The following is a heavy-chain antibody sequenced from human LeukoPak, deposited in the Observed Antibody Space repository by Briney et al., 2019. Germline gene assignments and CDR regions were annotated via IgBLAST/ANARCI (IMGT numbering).Heavy chain of an antibody. CDR1: GYTFTGYY. D-gene: IGHD3-10*01. CDR2: INPNSGGT. Sequence: ASVKVSCKASGYTFTGYYMHWVRQAPGQGLEWMGWINPNSGGTNYAQKFQGRVTMIRDTSISTAYMELSRLRSDDTAVYYCARDREGSGAFDIWGQGTMVTVSS. J-gene: IGHJ3*02. CDR3: ARDREGSGAFDI. V-gene: IGHV1-2*02.